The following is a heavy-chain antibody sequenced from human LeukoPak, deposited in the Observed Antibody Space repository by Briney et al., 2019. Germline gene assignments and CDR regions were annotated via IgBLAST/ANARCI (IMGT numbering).Heavy chain of an antibody. J-gene: IGHJ4*02. D-gene: IGHD1/OR15-1a*01. CDR1: GGSFSGYY. Sequence: LSLTCAVYGGSFSGYYWSWIRQPPGKGLEWVSSITSSGYYKFYADSVKGRFTISRDNANNSLYLQMNSLRAEDTAVYYCAREGQQTGTFDYWGQGTLVTVSS. CDR3: AREGQQTGTFDY. CDR2: ITSSGYYK. V-gene: IGHV3-11*06.